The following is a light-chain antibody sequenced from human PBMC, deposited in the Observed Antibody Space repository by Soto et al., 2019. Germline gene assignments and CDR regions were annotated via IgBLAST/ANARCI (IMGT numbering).Light chain of an antibody. CDR2: AAS. V-gene: IGKV1-39*01. J-gene: IGKJ1*01. Sequence: DIQMTQSPSSLSASVGERVTITCRASQSIDKYLNWYQHKPGQAPYLLIYAASHLRSGVPTRFSGSGTGTSFTLTISSLQYEDLATYYCQQSYSSPGTFGRGTKVELK. CDR3: QQSYSSPGT. CDR1: QSIDKY.